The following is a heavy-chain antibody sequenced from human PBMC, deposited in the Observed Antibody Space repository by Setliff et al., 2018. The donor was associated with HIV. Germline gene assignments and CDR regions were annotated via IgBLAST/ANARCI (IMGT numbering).Heavy chain of an antibody. CDR1: GFSFSSYE. CDR3: ARSEKYCSSVSCFRGCYGMDV. Sequence: GGSLRLSCAASGFSFSSYEMNWVRQAPGKGLEWISYISSSGNTIYYADPVKGRFTISRDNAKNSLYLQMSSLGAEDTAIYYCARSEKYCSSVSCFRGCYGMDVWGHGATVTVSS. CDR2: ISSSGNTI. D-gene: IGHD2-2*01. J-gene: IGHJ6*02. V-gene: IGHV3-48*03.